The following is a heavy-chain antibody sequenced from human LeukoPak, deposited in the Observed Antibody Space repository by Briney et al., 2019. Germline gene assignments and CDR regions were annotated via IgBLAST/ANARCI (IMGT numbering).Heavy chain of an antibody. CDR1: GFTFGDYA. V-gene: IGHV3-49*03. J-gene: IGHJ4*02. CDR2: IRSRVHGETT. D-gene: IGHD3-22*01. CDR3: TRSYNYYDNSGYYGFDY. Sequence: GGSLRLSCTTSGFTFGDYAMSWFRQAPGKGLEWVGFIRSRVHGETTQYAASVKGRLTISRDDSKSIAYLQMNSLKIEDTAVYYCTRSYNYYDNSGYYGFDYWGQGTLVTVSS.